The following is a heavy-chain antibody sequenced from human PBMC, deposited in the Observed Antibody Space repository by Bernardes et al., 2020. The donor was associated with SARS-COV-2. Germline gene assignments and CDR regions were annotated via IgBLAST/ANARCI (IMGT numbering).Heavy chain of an antibody. V-gene: IGHV3-23*01. CDR2: ITNDGSDV. J-gene: IGHJ4*02. Sequence: GGSLRLSCSTSGFAFHTYAMTWVRQAPGKGLEWVASITNDGSDVHYADSVKGRFTISRDNSKSSLFLQMNSLRAEDTAIYFCAKEVVSSNYYESSGYYLDYWGQGALVTVSS. CDR3: AKEVVSSNYYESSGYYLDY. CDR1: GFAFHTYA. D-gene: IGHD3-22*01.